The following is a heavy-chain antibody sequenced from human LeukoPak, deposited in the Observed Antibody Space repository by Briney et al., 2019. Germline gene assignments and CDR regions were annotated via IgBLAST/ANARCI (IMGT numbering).Heavy chain of an antibody. J-gene: IGHJ4*02. CDR3: ASFRDGYNYAYFDY. V-gene: IGHV3-48*01. D-gene: IGHD5-24*01. CDR2: ISSSSSTI. Sequence: GGSLRLSCAASGFSFNIYSMNWVRQAPGKGLEWVSYISSSSSTIYYADSVKGRFTISRDNAKNSLYLQMNSLRAEDTAVYYCASFRDGYNYAYFDYWGQGTLVTVSS. CDR1: GFSFNIYS.